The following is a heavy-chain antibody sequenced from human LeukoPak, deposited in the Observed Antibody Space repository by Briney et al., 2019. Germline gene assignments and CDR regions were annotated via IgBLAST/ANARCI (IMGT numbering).Heavy chain of an antibody. J-gene: IGHJ6*03. V-gene: IGHV4-30-2*01. CDR2: IYHSGST. D-gene: IGHD2-2*01. CDR3: ARAERYCSSTSCYGPFNYYYYYMDV. CDR1: GGSISSGGYY. Sequence: SETLSLTCTVSGGSISSGGYYWSWIRQPPGKGLEWIGYIYHSGSTYYNPSLKSRVTISVDRSKNQFSLKLSSVTAADTAVYYCARAERYCSSTSCYGPFNYYYYYMDVWGKGTTVTVSS.